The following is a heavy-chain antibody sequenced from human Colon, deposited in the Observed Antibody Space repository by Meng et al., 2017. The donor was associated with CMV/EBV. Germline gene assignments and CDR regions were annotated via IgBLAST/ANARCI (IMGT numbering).Heavy chain of an antibody. CDR2: IYYSGRT. CDR1: GGSISTYY. V-gene: IGHV4-59*01. CDR3: ASLRSRNAFNI. Sequence: GSLRLSCTVSGGSISTYYWSWIRQPPGKGLERLGDIYYSGRTTYNPALNSRVTISVDTSKNQFSLKLSSVTPADTAVYYCASLRSRNAFNIWGQGTMVTVSS. J-gene: IGHJ3*02.